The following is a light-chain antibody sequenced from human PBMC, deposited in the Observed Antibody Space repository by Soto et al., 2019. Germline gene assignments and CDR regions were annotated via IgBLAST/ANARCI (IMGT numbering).Light chain of an antibody. CDR2: EVS. Sequence: QPVLTQPASVSGSPGQSITISCTGTSSDVGGYNYVSWYQQHPGKAPKLMIYEVSNRPSGVSNRFSGSKSGNTASLTISGLQAEDEADYYCSSYTSSSTLGHVVFGGGTKLTVL. J-gene: IGLJ2*01. CDR3: SSYTSSSTLGHVV. V-gene: IGLV2-14*01. CDR1: SSDVGGYNY.